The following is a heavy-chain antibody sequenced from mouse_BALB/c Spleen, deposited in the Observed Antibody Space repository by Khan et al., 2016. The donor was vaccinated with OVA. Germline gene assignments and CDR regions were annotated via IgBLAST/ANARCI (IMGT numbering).Heavy chain of an antibody. CDR2: ITSGATYT. CDR3: TRDGNYAHWYFDV. D-gene: IGHD2-1*01. Sequence: EVELVESGGGLVKPGGSLKLSCAASGFTFSSYTLSWIRQTPEKRLEWVATITSGATYTFYPDSVKGRFTFSRDNAKNTPYLQMSSLKSEDTAMYYCTRDGNYAHWYFDVWGAGTTVTVSS. J-gene: IGHJ1*01. V-gene: IGHV5-6-4*01. CDR1: GFTFSSYT.